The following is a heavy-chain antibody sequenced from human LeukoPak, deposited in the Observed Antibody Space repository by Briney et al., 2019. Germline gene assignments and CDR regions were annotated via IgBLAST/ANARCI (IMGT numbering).Heavy chain of an antibody. J-gene: IGHJ4*02. Sequence: PGGSLRLSCAASGFTFSSYGMHWVRQAPGKGLEWVAFIRHDGSNKYYADSVKGRFTISRDNSKNTLYLQMNSLRAEDTAVYYCATDSLYDRSGYSLNYWGQGTLVTVSS. CDR3: ATDSLYDRSGYSLNY. CDR2: IRHDGSNK. CDR1: GFTFSSYG. D-gene: IGHD3-22*01. V-gene: IGHV3-30*02.